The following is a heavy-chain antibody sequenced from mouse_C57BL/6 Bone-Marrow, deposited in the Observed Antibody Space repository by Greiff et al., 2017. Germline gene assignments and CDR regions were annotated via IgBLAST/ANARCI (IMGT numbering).Heavy chain of an antibody. CDR1: GFTFSDYG. Sequence: EVQLVESGGGLVKPGGSLKLSCAASGFTFSDYGMHWVRQAPEKGLEWVAYISSGSSTIYYADTVKGQFTISRDNAKNTLFLQMTTLRSEYTAMYYCARYAMDYWGQGTSVTVSS. J-gene: IGHJ4*01. CDR2: ISSGSSTI. V-gene: IGHV5-17*01. CDR3: ARYAMDY.